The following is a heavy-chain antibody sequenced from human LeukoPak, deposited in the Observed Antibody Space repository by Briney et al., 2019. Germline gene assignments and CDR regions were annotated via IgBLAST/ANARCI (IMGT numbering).Heavy chain of an antibody. CDR2: ISSKGSTI. D-gene: IGHD2-2*02. CDR3: ARDSPYCSSTSCYKSIAARGGFDY. J-gene: IGHJ4*02. V-gene: IGHV3-11*04. CDR1: GFTFSDYY. Sequence: PGGSLRLSCAASGFTFSDYYMSWIRQAPGKGLEWASYISSKGSTIYYADSVKGRFTISRDNAKNSLYLQTNSLRAEETAVYYCARDSPYCSSTSCYKSIAARGGFDYWGQGTLVTVSS.